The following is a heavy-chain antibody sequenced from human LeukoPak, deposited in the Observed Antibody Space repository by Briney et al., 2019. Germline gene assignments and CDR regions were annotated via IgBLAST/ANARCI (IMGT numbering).Heavy chain of an antibody. Sequence: GGSLRLSCAASGFTFSSYAMHWVRQAPGKGLEWVAVISYDGSNKYYADSVKGRFTISRDNSKNSLYLQMNSLRAEDTAVYYCARDPSSSWYPLDFDYWGQGTLVTVSS. J-gene: IGHJ4*02. CDR1: GFTFSSYA. D-gene: IGHD6-13*01. CDR2: ISYDGSNK. V-gene: IGHV3-30*04. CDR3: ARDPSSSWYPLDFDY.